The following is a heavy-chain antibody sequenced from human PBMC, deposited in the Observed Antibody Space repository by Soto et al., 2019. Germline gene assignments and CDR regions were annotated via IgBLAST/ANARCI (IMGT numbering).Heavy chain of an antibody. CDR3: ARILGDGYNYNYYYGMDV. Sequence: QVTLKESGPVLVKPTETLTLTCTVSGFSLSNARMGVSWIRQPPGKALEWLAHIFSNDEKSYSTSLKSRLTISKDTSKSQVVLTMTNMDPVDTATYYCARILGDGYNYNYYYGMDVWGQGTTVTVSS. J-gene: IGHJ6*02. V-gene: IGHV2-26*01. D-gene: IGHD5-12*01. CDR2: IFSNDEK. CDR1: GFSLSNARMG.